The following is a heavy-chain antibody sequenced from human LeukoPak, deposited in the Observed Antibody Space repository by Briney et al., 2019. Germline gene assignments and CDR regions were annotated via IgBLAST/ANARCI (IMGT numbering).Heavy chain of an antibody. CDR2: INPNSGGT. D-gene: IGHD6-13*01. CDR1: GYTFTGYY. V-gene: IGHV1-2*02. CDR3: ARDGHSSSRNLNWFDP. J-gene: IGHJ5*02. Sequence: ASVKVSCKASGYTFTGYYMHWVRQAPGQGLEWMGWINPNSGGTNYAQKFQGRVTMTRDTSISTAYMELSRLRSAATAVYYCARDGHSSSRNLNWFDPWGQGTLVTVSS.